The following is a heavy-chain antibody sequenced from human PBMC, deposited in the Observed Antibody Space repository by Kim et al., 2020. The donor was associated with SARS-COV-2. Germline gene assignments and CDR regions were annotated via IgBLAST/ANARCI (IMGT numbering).Heavy chain of an antibody. D-gene: IGHD2-21*02. J-gene: IGHJ4*02. Sequence: YDQEFQGRVTIPAAKSTSTAYMELSSLRSEDTAVYYCARDDCGGDCYSDYWGQGTLVTVSS. CDR3: ARDDCGGDCYSDY. V-gene: IGHV1-69*04.